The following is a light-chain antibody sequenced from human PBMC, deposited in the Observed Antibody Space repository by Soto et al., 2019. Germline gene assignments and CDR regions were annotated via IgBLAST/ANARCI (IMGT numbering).Light chain of an antibody. J-gene: IGKJ4*01. CDR3: RQYVSYPVT. CDR1: QSISNS. V-gene: IGKV1-5*03. Sequence: DIQMTQSPSTLSASVGDRVTITCRASQSISNSLAWYQQKPGKAPNLLIYKASILESGLPSRFSGSGSGTEFTLTISSLQPDDVATYYCRQYVSYPVTFGGGTKVEMK. CDR2: KAS.